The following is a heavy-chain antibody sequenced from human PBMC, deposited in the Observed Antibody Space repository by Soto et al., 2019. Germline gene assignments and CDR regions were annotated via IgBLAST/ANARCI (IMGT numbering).Heavy chain of an antibody. J-gene: IGHJ3*01. V-gene: IGHV4-39*01. D-gene: IGHD6-19*01. Sequence: PESMSLTCTVSGGSINGSSNSRVWTRPTPGRGLEWIGSVYNIGFTHYTPSLKSRVTISVDTPKNQFSLKLTSVSAADNSVYYCSRHRIVAGVGRSPCDVWR. CDR1: GGSINGSSNS. CDR3: SRHRIVAGVGRSPCDV. CDR2: VYNIGFT.